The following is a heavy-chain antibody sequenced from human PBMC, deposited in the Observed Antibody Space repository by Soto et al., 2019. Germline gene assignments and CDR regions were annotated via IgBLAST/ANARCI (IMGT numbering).Heavy chain of an antibody. CDR1: GGTFSSYA. Sequence: EASVKVSCKASGGTFSSYAISWVRQAPGQGLEWMGGIIPIFGTANYAQKFQGRVTITADESTSTAYMELSSLRSEDTAVYYCARGPNIVVVPAATPRGFDPWGQGTLVTVSS. V-gene: IGHV1-69*13. CDR3: ARGPNIVVVPAATPRGFDP. D-gene: IGHD2-2*01. J-gene: IGHJ5*02. CDR2: IIPIFGTA.